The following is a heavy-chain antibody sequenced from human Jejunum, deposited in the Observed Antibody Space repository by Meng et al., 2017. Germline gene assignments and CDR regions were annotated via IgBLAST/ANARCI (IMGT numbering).Heavy chain of an antibody. Sequence: QLQEVGPGPVQASPDPSPTWANSGDSVSSNSAAWNWIRQSPSRGLEWLGRTYYTSKWYNDYAVSVKSRITINPDTSKNQISLQLNSVTHEDTAVYYCARERSYYGFLDYWGQGTLVTVSS. CDR2: TYYTSKWYN. V-gene: IGHV6-1*01. D-gene: IGHD1-26*01. J-gene: IGHJ4*02. CDR1: GDSVSSNSAA. CDR3: ARERSYYGFLDY.